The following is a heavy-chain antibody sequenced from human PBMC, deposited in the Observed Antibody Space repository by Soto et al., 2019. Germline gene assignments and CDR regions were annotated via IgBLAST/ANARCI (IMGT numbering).Heavy chain of an antibody. J-gene: IGHJ3*02. CDR1: GFTVSSNY. Sequence: GGSLRLACAASGFTVSSNYMSWVRQAPGKGLEWVSVIYSGGSTYYADSVKGRFTISRDNSKNTLYLQMNSLRAEDTAVYYCAREASRGFFAMYAFDIWGQGTMVTVSS. D-gene: IGHD3-3*01. V-gene: IGHV3-66*01. CDR3: AREASRGFFAMYAFDI. CDR2: IYSGGST.